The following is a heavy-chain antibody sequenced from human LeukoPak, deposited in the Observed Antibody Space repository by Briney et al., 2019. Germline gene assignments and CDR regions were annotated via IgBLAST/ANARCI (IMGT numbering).Heavy chain of an antibody. J-gene: IGHJ5*02. V-gene: IGHV3-30-3*02. CDR2: ISYDGSNK. CDR3: AKILGYYYDSP. CDR1: GFIFSGHV. D-gene: IGHD3-22*01. Sequence: GGSLRLSCAASGFIFSGHVMHWVRQAPGKGLEWVSLISYDGSNKDYADSVKGRFTISRDNSRNTLYLQMNSLRAEDTAVYYCAKILGYYYDSPGGQGTLVTVSS.